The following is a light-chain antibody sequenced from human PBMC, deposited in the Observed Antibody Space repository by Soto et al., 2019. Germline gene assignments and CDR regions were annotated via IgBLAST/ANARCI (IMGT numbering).Light chain of an antibody. CDR2: WAS. CDR3: QHCNTTPPA. Sequence: DIVMTQSPDSLAVSLGERATINCKSSQSVLYSPNNKNYLAWFQQKPGLPPKLIIYWASTRESGVPDRFSGSGSGTDFTLTISSLQAEDVAVYYWQHCNTTPPAFGPGTKVDIK. V-gene: IGKV4-1*01. CDR1: QSVLYSPNNKNY. J-gene: IGKJ3*01.